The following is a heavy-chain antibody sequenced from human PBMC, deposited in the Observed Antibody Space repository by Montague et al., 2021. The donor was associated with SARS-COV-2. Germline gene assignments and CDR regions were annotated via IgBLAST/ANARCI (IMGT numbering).Heavy chain of an antibody. Sequence: SLRLSCAASGFTFSSYSMNWVRQAPGKGLEWVSYISSSSSTIYYADSVXGRFTISRDNAKNSLYLQMNSLRAEDTAVYYCARDLRWGYYDTLTGYYRPLDYWGQGTLVTVSS. J-gene: IGHJ4*02. CDR3: ARDLRWGYYDTLTGYYRPLDY. D-gene: IGHD3-9*01. V-gene: IGHV3-48*04. CDR1: GFTFSSYS. CDR2: ISSSSSTI.